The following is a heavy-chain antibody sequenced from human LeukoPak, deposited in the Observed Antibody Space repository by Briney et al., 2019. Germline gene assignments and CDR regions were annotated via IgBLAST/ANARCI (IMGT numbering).Heavy chain of an antibody. V-gene: IGHV1-8*01. CDR1: GYTFTSYD. D-gene: IGHD4-17*01. CDR2: MNPNSGNT. J-gene: IGHJ6*03. Sequence: ASVKVSCKASGYTFTSYDINWVRQATGQGLEWMGWMNPNSGNTGYAQKFQGRVTMTRNTSISTAYMELSSLRSEDTAVYYCARGQHGDPSYYYYYYMDVWGKGTTVTVSS. CDR3: ARGQHGDPSYYYYYYMDV.